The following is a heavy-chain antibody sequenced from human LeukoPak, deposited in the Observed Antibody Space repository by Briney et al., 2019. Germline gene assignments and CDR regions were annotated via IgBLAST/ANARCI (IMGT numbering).Heavy chain of an antibody. CDR3: ARDPRPSYDSSGYYYPGDY. J-gene: IGHJ4*02. CDR1: GYTFTSYY. V-gene: IGHV1-46*01. CDR2: INPSGGRI. D-gene: IGHD3-22*01. Sequence: APVKVSCKASGYTFTSYYMHWVRQAPGQGLEWMAIINPSGGRISYAQKFQGRVTMTRDTSTSTVYMELSSLRSEDTAVYYCARDPRPSYDSSGYYYPGDYWGQGTLVTVSS.